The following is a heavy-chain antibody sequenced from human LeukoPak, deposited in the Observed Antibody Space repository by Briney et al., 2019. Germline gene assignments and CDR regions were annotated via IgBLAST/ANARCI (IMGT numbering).Heavy chain of an antibody. D-gene: IGHD5-12*01. Sequence: GGSLRLSCAASGFTFSSYGMHWVRQAPGKGLEWVAFIRYDGSNKYYADSVKGRFTISRDNSKNTLYLQMNSLRAEDTAVYYCARVEASGYDYGAFDYWGQGTLVTVSS. CDR2: IRYDGSNK. V-gene: IGHV3-30*02. J-gene: IGHJ4*02. CDR1: GFTFSSYG. CDR3: ARVEASGYDYGAFDY.